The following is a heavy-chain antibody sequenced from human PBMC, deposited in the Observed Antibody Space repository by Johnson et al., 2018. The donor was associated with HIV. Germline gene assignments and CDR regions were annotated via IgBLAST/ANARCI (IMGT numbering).Heavy chain of an antibody. D-gene: IGHD2-21*02. J-gene: IGHJ3*02. V-gene: IGHV3-30*02. CDR2: IRYDGSNK. CDR3: ARPHIVVVTAGYAFDI. Sequence: QVQLVESGGGLVQPGGSLRLSCAASGFTFSSYGMHWVRQAPGKGLEWVAFIRYDGSNKYYADSVKGRFTISRDNSKNTLYLQMNSLRAEDTAVYYCARPHIVVVTAGYAFDIWGQGTMVIVSS. CDR1: GFTFSSYG.